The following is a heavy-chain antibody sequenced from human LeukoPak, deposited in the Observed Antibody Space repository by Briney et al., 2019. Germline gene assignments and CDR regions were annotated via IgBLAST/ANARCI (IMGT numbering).Heavy chain of an antibody. CDR2: MNPNSGNT. D-gene: IGHD6-19*01. CDR3: ATGYSSGWYGYYYGMDV. Sequence: ASVKVSCKASGYIFTSYDINWVRQATGQGLEWMGWMNPNSGNTGYAQKFQGRVTMTRNTSISTAYMELSSLRSEDTAVYYCATGYSSGWYGYYYGMDVWGQGTTVTVSS. CDR1: GYIFTSYD. J-gene: IGHJ6*02. V-gene: IGHV1-8*01.